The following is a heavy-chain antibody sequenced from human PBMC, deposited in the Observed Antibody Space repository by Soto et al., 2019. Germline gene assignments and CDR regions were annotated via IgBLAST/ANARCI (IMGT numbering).Heavy chain of an antibody. D-gene: IGHD1-26*01. Sequence: PSETLSLTCTVSGASISTDDHYWGWIRQPPGKGLEWIAYTSYSGTYYNPSLKSRVTTSLDRSNNQISLYPSSVTAADTAVYYCARSGTLLGIVTNNWFDPWGQGTLVTVSS. J-gene: IGHJ5*02. CDR2: TSYSGT. V-gene: IGHV4-30-4*01. CDR1: GASISTDDHY. CDR3: ARSGTLLGIVTNNWFDP.